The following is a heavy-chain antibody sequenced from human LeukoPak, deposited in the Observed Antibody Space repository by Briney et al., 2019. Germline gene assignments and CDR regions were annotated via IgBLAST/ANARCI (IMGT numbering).Heavy chain of an antibody. CDR2: INPSGGST. V-gene: IGHV1-46*01. D-gene: IGHD6-19*01. J-gene: IGHJ4*02. CDR1: GYTFTSYY. Sequence: ASVKVSCKASGYTFTSYYMHWVRQAPGQGLEWMGKINPSGGSTSYAQKFQGRVTMTRDTSTSTVYMELSSLRSEDTAVYYCARVMGYGAVAGNFDYWGQGTLVTVSS. CDR3: ARVMGYGAVAGNFDY.